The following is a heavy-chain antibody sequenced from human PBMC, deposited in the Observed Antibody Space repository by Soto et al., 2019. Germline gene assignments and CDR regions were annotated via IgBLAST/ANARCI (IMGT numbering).Heavy chain of an antibody. CDR1: GFTFSSYG. Sequence: GGSLRLSCAASGFTFSSYGMHWVRQAPGKGLEWVAVIWYDGSNKYYADSVKGRFTISRDNSKNTLYLQMNSLRAEDTAVYYCAREDYDYVWGSYRPVDYWGQGTLVTVSS. V-gene: IGHV3-33*01. CDR2: IWYDGSNK. D-gene: IGHD3-16*02. J-gene: IGHJ4*02. CDR3: AREDYDYVWGSYRPVDY.